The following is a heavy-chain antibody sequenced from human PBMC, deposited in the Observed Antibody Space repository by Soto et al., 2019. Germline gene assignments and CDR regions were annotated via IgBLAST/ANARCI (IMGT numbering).Heavy chain of an antibody. D-gene: IGHD1-20*01. V-gene: IGHV3-30-3*01. J-gene: IGHJ3*02. CDR2: ISYDGSNK. CDR1: GFTFSSYA. Sequence: QVQLVESGGGVVQPGRSLRLSCAASGFTFSSYAMHWVRQAPGKGLEWVAVISYDGSNKYYADSVKGRFTISRDNSKNTLYLQMNSLRAEDTTVYYCAREGITGTEGAFDIWGQGTMVTVSS. CDR3: AREGITGTEGAFDI.